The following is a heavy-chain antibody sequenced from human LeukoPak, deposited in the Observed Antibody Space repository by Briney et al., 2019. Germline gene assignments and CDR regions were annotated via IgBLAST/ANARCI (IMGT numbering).Heavy chain of an antibody. CDR3: ARGGRRIAARQRGNWFDP. D-gene: IGHD6-6*01. Sequence: ASVKVSCKASGYTFTSYDINWVRQATGQGLEWMGWMNPNSGNTGYAQKFQGRVTMTRNTSISTAYMELSSLRSEDTAVYYCARGGRRIAARQRGNWFDPWGQGTLATVSS. J-gene: IGHJ5*02. CDR1: GYTFTSYD. CDR2: MNPNSGNT. V-gene: IGHV1-8*01.